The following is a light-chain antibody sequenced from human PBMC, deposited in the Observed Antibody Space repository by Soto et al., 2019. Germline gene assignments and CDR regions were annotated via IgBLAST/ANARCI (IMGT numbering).Light chain of an antibody. V-gene: IGLV1-44*01. CDR2: TNN. Sequence: SVLTQSPSASGTPGQRVTISCSGSSSNIGSNTVNWYQQFPGTAPKLLMYTNNQRPSGVPDRFSGSKSGTSASLAISGLESDDEADYYCAAWDDSLKGVVFGGGTKLTVL. CDR1: SSNIGSNT. CDR3: AAWDDSLKGVV. J-gene: IGLJ2*01.